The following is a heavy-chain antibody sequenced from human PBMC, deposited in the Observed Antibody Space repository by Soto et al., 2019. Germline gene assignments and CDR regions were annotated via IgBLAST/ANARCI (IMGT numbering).Heavy chain of an antibody. CDR3: AKGRTYFDF. CDR1: GFPFGDYA. J-gene: IGHJ4*02. V-gene: IGHV3-23*01. D-gene: IGHD2-21*01. Sequence: QPGGSLRLSCAASGFPFGDYAMTWVRQAPGKGLEWVSDISDGDGATHYADSVKGRFTISRDNSKNTLFLQMNSLRPEDAAVYFCAKGRTYFDFWGRGTLVTVSS. CDR2: ISDGDGAT.